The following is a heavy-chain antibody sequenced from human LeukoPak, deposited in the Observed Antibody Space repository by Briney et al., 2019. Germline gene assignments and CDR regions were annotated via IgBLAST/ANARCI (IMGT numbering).Heavy chain of an antibody. D-gene: IGHD4-17*01. V-gene: IGHV3-21*01. CDR3: ARDYGDIYYYYGMDV. CDR1: GFTFSSYS. J-gene: IGHJ6*02. CDR2: ISSSSSYI. Sequence: PGGSLRLSCAASGFTFSSYSMNWVRQAPGKGLEWVSSISSSSSYIYYADSVKGRFTISRDNAKNSLYLQMNSLRAEDTAVYYCARDYGDIYYYYGMDVWGQGTTVTVSS.